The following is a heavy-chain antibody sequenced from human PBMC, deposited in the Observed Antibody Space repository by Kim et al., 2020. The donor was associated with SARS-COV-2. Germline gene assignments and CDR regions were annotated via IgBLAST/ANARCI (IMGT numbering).Heavy chain of an antibody. J-gene: IGHJ4*02. CDR2: ISYDGSDK. CDR3: ARDPYSFGRGGRIDY. D-gene: IGHD5-12*01. V-gene: IGHV3-30*04. CDR1: GFTFSSFA. Sequence: GGSLRLSCAASGFTFSSFAIHWVRQAPGKGLDWVSVISYDGSDKSYADSVKGRFTISRDNSKNTLYLQMNSLRAEDTAVYYCARDPYSFGRGGRIDYWGQGTLVTVSS.